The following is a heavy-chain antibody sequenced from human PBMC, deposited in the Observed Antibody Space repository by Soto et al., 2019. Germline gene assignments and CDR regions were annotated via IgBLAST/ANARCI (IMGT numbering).Heavy chain of an antibody. Sequence: GASVKVSCKASGYTFTSYGISWVRQAPGQGLEWMGWISAYNGSTNYAQKLQGRVTMTTDTSTSTAYMELRSLRSDDTAVYYCARDLGIFVYDFWSGRPWFDPWGQGTLVTVSS. CDR3: ARDLGIFVYDFWSGRPWFDP. V-gene: IGHV1-18*04. J-gene: IGHJ5*02. CDR2: ISAYNGST. D-gene: IGHD3-3*01. CDR1: GYTFTSYG.